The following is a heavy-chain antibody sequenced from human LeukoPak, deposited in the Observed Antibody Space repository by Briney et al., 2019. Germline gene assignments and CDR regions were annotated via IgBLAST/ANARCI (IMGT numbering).Heavy chain of an antibody. J-gene: IGHJ4*02. V-gene: IGHV1-46*01. D-gene: IGHD3-10*01. CDR3: AKAADGFGESKQPPEY. Sequence: ASVKVSCKAFGYTFTSNYMHWVRQAPGQGPEWMGVISPSGGSTTYAQKFQGRVTLTRDMSTSTDYLELSSLRAEDTALYYCAKAADGFGESKQPPEYWGQGTQVTVSS. CDR2: ISPSGGST. CDR1: GYTFTSNY.